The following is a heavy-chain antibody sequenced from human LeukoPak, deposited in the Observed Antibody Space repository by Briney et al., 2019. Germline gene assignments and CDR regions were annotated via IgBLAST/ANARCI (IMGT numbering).Heavy chain of an antibody. CDR1: GGAMKTYY. D-gene: IGHD1-26*01. CDR3: ARYVPPEGADDGGSYYYGLDV. J-gene: IGHJ6*02. V-gene: IGHV4-59*01. CDR2: SDYRGLT. Sequence: SETLSPTCTVSGGAMKTYYWSWIRQSPGKGLEWIGCSDYRGLTFSPSFKGRVSISIDSSTNKFDLKVTSVTPADTAVYYCARYVPPEGADDGGSYYYGLDVWGQGLTVTVSS.